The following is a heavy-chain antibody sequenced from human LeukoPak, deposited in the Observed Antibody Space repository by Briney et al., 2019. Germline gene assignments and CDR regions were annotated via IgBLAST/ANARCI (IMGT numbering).Heavy chain of an antibody. V-gene: IGHV4-61*02. CDR2: IYTSEST. CDR1: GGSISSSNYH. Sequence: PSETLSLTCSVSGGSISSSNYHWSWIRQPAGKGLEWIGRIYTSESTNYNPSLKSRVTISVDTSKNQSSLKLSSVTAADTAVYYCARHRVLRYFEFDYWGQGTLVTVSS. J-gene: IGHJ4*02. CDR3: ARHRVLRYFEFDY. D-gene: IGHD3-9*01.